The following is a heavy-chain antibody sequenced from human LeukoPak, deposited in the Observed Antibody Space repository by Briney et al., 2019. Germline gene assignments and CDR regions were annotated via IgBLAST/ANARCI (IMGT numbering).Heavy chain of an antibody. J-gene: IGHJ5*02. CDR3: AREIRYFDWLLNWFDP. V-gene: IGHV4-4*07. CDR1: GGSISSYY. CDR2: IYTSGST. Sequence: SETLSLTCTVSGGSISSYYWSWIRQPAGKGLEWIGRIYTSGSTNYNPSLKSRVTMSVDTSKNQFPLKLSSVTAADTAVYYCAREIRYFDWLLNWFDPWGQGTLVTVSS. D-gene: IGHD3-9*01.